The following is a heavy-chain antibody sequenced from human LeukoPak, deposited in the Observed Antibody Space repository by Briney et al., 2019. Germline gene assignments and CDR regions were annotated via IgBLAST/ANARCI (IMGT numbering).Heavy chain of an antibody. J-gene: IGHJ4*02. CDR3: ARHYYYDSSGYWALY. D-gene: IGHD3-22*01. V-gene: IGHV3-53*01. CDR1: GFTVSSNY. CDR2: IYSGGST. Sequence: GGSLRLSCAASGFTVSSNYMSWVRQAPGEGLEWVSVIYSGGSTYYADSVKGRFTISRDNSKNTLYPQMNSLRAEDTAVYYCARHYYYDSSGYWALYWGQGTLVTVSS.